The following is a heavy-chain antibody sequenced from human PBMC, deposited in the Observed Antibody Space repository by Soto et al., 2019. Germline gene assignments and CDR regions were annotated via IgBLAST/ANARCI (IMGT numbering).Heavy chain of an antibody. D-gene: IGHD1-1*01. CDR3: ARDRSAGNYFYYGMDV. V-gene: IGHV3-33*01. J-gene: IGHJ6*02. CDR2: IWYDGSKE. CDR1: GLPFNRNG. Sequence: GSLRLSCAASGLPFNRNGMHWVRQAPGKGLEWVAVIWYDGSKEYYSDSVKGRFTISRDNSKNMLYLQMNSVRVEDTAVYFCARDRSAGNYFYYGMDVWGQGTTVTVSS.